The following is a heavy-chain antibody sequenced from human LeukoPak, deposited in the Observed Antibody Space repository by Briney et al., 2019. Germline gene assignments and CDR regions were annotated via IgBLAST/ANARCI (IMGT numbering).Heavy chain of an antibody. CDR1: GGSISSYY. CDR2: IYYSGST. J-gene: IGHJ3*02. CDR3: ARGRKQLWLIYYDAFDI. Sequence: PSETLSLTCTVSGGSISSYYWSWIRQPPGKGLEWIGYIYYSGSTNYNPSLKSRVTISVDTSKNQFSLKLSSVTAADTAVYYCARGRKQLWLIYYDAFDIWGQGTMVTVSS. D-gene: IGHD5-18*01. V-gene: IGHV4-59*01.